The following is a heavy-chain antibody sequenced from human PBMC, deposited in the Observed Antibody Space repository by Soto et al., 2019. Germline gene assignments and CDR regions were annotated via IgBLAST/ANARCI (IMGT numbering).Heavy chain of an antibody. J-gene: IGHJ4*02. V-gene: IGHV1-69*02. CDR3: AFDVQTGVVYFDN. Sequence: SVKVSCKASGGTFITYTISWVRQAPGQGLEWLGRIIPLFGLPNHAQKFQDRVTITADKSTDTAYLEMNSLRPEDTAVYYCAFDVQTGVVYFDNWGQGTLVTVSS. CDR1: GGTFITYT. D-gene: IGHD1-1*01. CDR2: IIPLFGLP.